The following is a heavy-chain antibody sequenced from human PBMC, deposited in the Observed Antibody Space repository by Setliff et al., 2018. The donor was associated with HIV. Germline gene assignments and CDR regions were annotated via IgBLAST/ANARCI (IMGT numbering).Heavy chain of an antibody. D-gene: IGHD3-9*01. CDR3: ARHRYYDILFDP. V-gene: IGHV4-39*01. CDR1: GGSISSSSYY. CDR2: IYYSGST. Sequence: SETLSLTCTVSGGSISSSSYYWGWIRQPPGKGLEWIGSIYYSGSTNYNPSLKSRVTILVDSSRNQFSLRLSSVTAADTAVYYCARHRYYDILFDPWGQGTLVTVSS. J-gene: IGHJ5*02.